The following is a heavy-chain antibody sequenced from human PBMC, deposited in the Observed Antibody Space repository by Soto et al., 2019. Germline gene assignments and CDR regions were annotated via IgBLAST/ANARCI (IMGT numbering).Heavy chain of an antibody. Sequence: SETLPLTCAVSGGSISSSNWWSWVRQPPGKGLEWIGEIYHSGSTNYNPSLKSRVTISVDKSKNQFSLKLSSVTAADTAVYYCARGSTMVRGPRFDPWGQGTLVTVSS. CDR3: ARGSTMVRGPRFDP. CDR2: IYHSGST. CDR1: GGSISSSNW. V-gene: IGHV4-4*02. D-gene: IGHD3-10*01. J-gene: IGHJ5*02.